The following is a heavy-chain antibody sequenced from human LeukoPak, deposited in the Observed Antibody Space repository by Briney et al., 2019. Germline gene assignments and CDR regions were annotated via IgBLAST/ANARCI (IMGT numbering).Heavy chain of an antibody. D-gene: IGHD1-26*01. CDR3: ATASGGVVGAVDAFDI. J-gene: IGHJ3*02. CDR2: IIPIFGTA. V-gene: IGHV1-69*13. Sequence: SVKVSCKASGGTFSSYAISWVRQAPGQGLEWMGGIIPIFGTANYAQKFQGRVTITADESTSTAYMELSSLRSEDTAVYYCATASGGVVGAVDAFDIWGQGTMVTVSS. CDR1: GGTFSSYA.